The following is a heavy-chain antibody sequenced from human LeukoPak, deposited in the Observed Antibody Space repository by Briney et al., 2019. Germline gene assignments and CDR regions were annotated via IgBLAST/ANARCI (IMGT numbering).Heavy chain of an antibody. Sequence: GGSLRLSCAASGFTFSNYEMNWVRQAPGKGLEWVAVISYDGSNKYYADSVKGRFTISRDNAKNSLYLQMNSLRAEDTAVYYCARDRYYYDSSGYYGEDYWGQGTLVTVSS. D-gene: IGHD3-22*01. CDR1: GFTFSNYE. CDR3: ARDRYYYDSSGYYGEDY. V-gene: IGHV3-30*04. J-gene: IGHJ4*02. CDR2: ISYDGSNK.